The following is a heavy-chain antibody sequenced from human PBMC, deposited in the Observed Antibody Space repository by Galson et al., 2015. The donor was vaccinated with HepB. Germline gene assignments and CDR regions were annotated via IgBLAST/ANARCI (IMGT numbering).Heavy chain of an antibody. V-gene: IGHV1-69*04. J-gene: IGHJ6*02. D-gene: IGHD6-13*01. CDR3: ARESNSSSWYYYYYYYGMDV. CDR1: GGTFSSYT. CDR2: IIPILGIA. Sequence: SVKVSCKASGGTFSSYTISWVRQAPGQGLEWMGRIIPILGIANYAQKFQGRVTITADKSTSTAYMELSSLRSEDTAVYYCARESNSSSWYYYYYYYGMDVWGQGTTVTVSS.